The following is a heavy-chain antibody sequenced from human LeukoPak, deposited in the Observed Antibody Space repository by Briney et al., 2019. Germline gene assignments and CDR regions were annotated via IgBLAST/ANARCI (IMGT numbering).Heavy chain of an antibody. V-gene: IGHV3-48*01. J-gene: IGHJ4*02. CDR1: GFTFSTYC. Sequence: PGGSLRLSCAASGFTFSTYCMNWVRQAPGKGLEWISYIGSRDNTIYYADSVKGRFTISRDNAKNSLFLQMNSLRAEDTAVYFCAGDKASFGWYYFDSWGQGTLVTVSS. D-gene: IGHD6-19*01. CDR3: AGDKASFGWYYFDS. CDR2: IGSRDNTI.